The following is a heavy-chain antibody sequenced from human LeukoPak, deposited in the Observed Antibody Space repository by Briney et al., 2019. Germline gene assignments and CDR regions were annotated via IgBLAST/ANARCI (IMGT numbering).Heavy chain of an antibody. J-gene: IGHJ4*02. D-gene: IGHD2-15*01. V-gene: IGHV4-39*01. CDR3: ARLSSVNYCSGGSCSRGGYDY. Sequence: SSETLSLTCTVSGGSISSSTYYWRWIRQPPGKALEWIANIYYSGRNAYNPSLKSRVTISVDTSNNHFSLKLTSVTAADTAVYYCARLSSVNYCSGGSCSRGGYDYWGQGTLVTVSS. CDR2: IYYSGRN. CDR1: GGSISSSTYY.